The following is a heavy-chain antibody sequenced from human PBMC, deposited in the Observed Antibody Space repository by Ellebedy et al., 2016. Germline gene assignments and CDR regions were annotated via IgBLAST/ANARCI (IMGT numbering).Heavy chain of an antibody. CDR2: ITTDGSDT. D-gene: IGHD1-1*01. Sequence: GESLKISCAASGFTFINYWMHWVRQAPGKGLVWGSRITTDGSDTTYPDFVKGRFTIARDNDKNTVYLQMNSLRADDAAVYYCATDPNLTNEFDSWGQGSLVTVSS. CDR3: ATDPNLTNEFDS. V-gene: IGHV3-74*03. J-gene: IGHJ4*02. CDR1: GFTFINYW.